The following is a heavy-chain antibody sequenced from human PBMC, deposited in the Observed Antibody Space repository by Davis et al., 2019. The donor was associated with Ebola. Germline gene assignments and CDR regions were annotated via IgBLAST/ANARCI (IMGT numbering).Heavy chain of an antibody. V-gene: IGHV3-33*01. D-gene: IGHD2-2*01. CDR1: GFIFSYYG. CDR3: SRAPLKILIPSAMAANYFDY. CDR2: IWHDGSNN. J-gene: IGHJ4*02. Sequence: PGGSLRLSCAASGFIFSYYGMHWVRQAPGKGLEWVAVIWHDGSNNYYADSVKGRFTISRDNSRNTLSLQMNSLRTEDTALYFCSRAPLKILIPSAMAANYFDYWGQGTLVTVSS.